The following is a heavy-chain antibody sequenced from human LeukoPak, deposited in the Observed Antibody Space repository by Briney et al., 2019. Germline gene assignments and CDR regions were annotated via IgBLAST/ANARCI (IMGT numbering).Heavy chain of an antibody. D-gene: IGHD3-22*01. V-gene: IGHV3-9*01. Sequence: GRSLRLSCAASGFTFDDYAMHWVRQAPGKGLEWVSGISWNSGSIGYADSVKGRFTISRDNAKNSLYLQMNSLRAEDTALYYCAKAPFGYYDSSGYGIDYFDYWGQGTLVTVSS. CDR1: GFTFDDYA. CDR3: AKAPFGYYDSSGYGIDYFDY. CDR2: ISWNSGSI. J-gene: IGHJ4*02.